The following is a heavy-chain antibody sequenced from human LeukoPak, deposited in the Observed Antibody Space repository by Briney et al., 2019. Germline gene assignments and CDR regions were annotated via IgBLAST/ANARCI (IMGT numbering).Heavy chain of an antibody. CDR1: GGSISSGDYY. V-gene: IGHV4-30-4*01. CDR3: ARPTTMVRGVMPYDAFDI. D-gene: IGHD3-10*01. J-gene: IGHJ3*02. Sequence: PSETLSLTCTVSGGSISSGDYYWSWIRQPPGKGLEWIGYIYYSGSTYYNPSLKSRVTISVDTSKNQFSLKLSSVTAADTAVYYCARPTTMVRGVMPYDAFDIWGQGTMVTVSS. CDR2: IYYSGST.